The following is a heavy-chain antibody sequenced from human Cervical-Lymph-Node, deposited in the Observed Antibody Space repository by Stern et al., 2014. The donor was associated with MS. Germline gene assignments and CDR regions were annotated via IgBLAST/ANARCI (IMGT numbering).Heavy chain of an antibody. J-gene: IGHJ4*01. CDR2: IGTAGDT. V-gene: IGHV3-13*01. Sequence: EVHLVESGGGLVQPGGSLRLSCTASGFIFRRYDMHWVRQVKGKGLEWVSRIGTAGDTDYPGSVKGRFTVSRDTVKNSLYLQMNSLRPGDTGVYYCTREGDHGDYSFDYWGQGTLVTVAA. CDR1: GFIFRRYD. D-gene: IGHD4-17*01. CDR3: TREGDHGDYSFDY.